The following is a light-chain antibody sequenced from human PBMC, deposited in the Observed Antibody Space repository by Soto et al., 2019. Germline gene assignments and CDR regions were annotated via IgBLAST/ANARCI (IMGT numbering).Light chain of an antibody. Sequence: EIMLTQSPATLSLSPGKRATLSCRASQSVSSYLAWYPQKPGQAPRLLIYDASNRATGIPAKFSGSGSGTDFTLTISSLEPEDFAVYYCQQRSIWPLTFGGGTKVEIK. CDR3: QQRSIWPLT. CDR2: DAS. V-gene: IGKV3-11*01. J-gene: IGKJ4*01. CDR1: QSVSSY.